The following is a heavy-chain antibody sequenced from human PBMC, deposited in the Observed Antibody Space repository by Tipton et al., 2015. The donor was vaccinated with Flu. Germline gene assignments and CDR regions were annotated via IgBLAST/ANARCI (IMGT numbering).Heavy chain of an antibody. CDR3: ARDKWGSPDY. J-gene: IGHJ4*02. Sequence: SLRLSCAVSGFSFTDYGMHWVRQAPGKGLERVAVISYDVRNIFYADSVKGRFTISRDNSKNTLYLQMNSLRPDDTALYYCARDKWGSPDYWGQGTLVTVSS. V-gene: IGHV3-30*03. CDR2: ISYDVRNI. CDR1: GFSFTDYG. D-gene: IGHD7-27*01.